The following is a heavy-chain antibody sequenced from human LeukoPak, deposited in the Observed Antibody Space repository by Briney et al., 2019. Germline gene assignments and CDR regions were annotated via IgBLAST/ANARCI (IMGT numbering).Heavy chain of an antibody. D-gene: IGHD5-18*01. Sequence: PSQTLSLTCIVSGGSINSGRYYWSWIRQPAGRGPEWIGHISTSGRTSYSPSLKSRVTISVDTSKNQFSLKMSSVSAADTAVYYCARGLHGYTYGYVPWELYYYMDVWGKGTTVTISS. V-gene: IGHV4-61*09. CDR3: ARGLHGYTYGYVPWELYYYMDV. J-gene: IGHJ6*03. CDR2: ISTSGRT. CDR1: GGSINSGRYY.